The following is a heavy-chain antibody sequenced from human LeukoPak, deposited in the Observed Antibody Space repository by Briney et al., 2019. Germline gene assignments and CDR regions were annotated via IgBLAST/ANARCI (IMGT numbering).Heavy chain of an antibody. J-gene: IGHJ6*02. D-gene: IGHD5-24*01. V-gene: IGHV4-59*08. CDR2: IYYSGST. CDR1: GGSISSYY. CDR3: ARHKKRWLRLSNSYYYYCMDV. Sequence: SETLSLTCTVSGGSISSYYWSWIRQPPGKGLEWIGYIYYSGSTNYNPSLKSRVTISVDTSKNQFSLKLISVSAADTSVYYCARHKKRWLRLSNSYYYYCMDVWGQGTTVTVSS.